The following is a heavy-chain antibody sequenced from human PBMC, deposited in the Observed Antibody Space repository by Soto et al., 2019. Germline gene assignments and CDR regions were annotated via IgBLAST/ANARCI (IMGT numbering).Heavy chain of an antibody. J-gene: IGHJ4*02. CDR1: GGTFSSYT. CDR2: IIPILGIA. V-gene: IGHV1-69*02. Sequence: SVKVSCKASGGTFSSYTISWVRQAPGQGLEWMGRIIPILGIANYAQKFQGRVTITADKSTSTAYMELGSLRSEDTAVYYCARSSYYYDSSGYWALDYWGQGTLVNVSS. CDR3: ARSSYYYDSSGYWALDY. D-gene: IGHD3-22*01.